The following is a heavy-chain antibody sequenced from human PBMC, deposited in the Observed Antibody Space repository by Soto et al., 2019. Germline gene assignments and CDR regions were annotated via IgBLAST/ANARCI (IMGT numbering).Heavy chain of an antibody. CDR1: GYDFTTYG. CDR3: ARGRYGDY. CDR2: ISAHNGNT. Sequence: QVHLVQSGAEVKKPGASVKVSCKGSGYDFTTYGITWVRQAPGQGLEWMAWISAHNGNTEYAQKLQGRGTVTRNTSTSTAYMELRSLRSDDTAVYYCARGRYGDYWGQGALVTVSS. J-gene: IGHJ4*02. V-gene: IGHV1-18*01. D-gene: IGHD1-1*01.